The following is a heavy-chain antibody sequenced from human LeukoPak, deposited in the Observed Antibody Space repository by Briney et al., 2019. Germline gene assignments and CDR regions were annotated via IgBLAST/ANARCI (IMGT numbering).Heavy chain of an antibody. CDR1: GYRFTSYW. CDR2: IYPGDSDT. V-gene: IGHV5-51*01. Sequence: GASLKISCKGSGYRFTSYWIGWVRPLPGKGLEWMGIIYPGDSDTRYSPSFQGQVTISADKSISTAYLQWSSLKASDTAMYYCARRDYYGSGSTGMDVWGKGTTVTVSS. D-gene: IGHD3-10*01. J-gene: IGHJ6*04. CDR3: ARRDYYGSGSTGMDV.